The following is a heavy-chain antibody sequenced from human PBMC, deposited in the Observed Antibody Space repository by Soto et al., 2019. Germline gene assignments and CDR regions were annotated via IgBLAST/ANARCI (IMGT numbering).Heavy chain of an antibody. V-gene: IGHV1-69*06. CDR1: GGTFSSYA. CDR3: ARVSGHYYYYGMDV. J-gene: IGHJ6*02. D-gene: IGHD6-25*01. Sequence: SVKVYCKASGGTFSSYASSWVRQAPGQGLEWMGGIIPIFGTANYAQKFQGRVTITADKSTSTAYMELSSLRSEDTAVYYCARVSGHYYYYGMDVWGQGTTVTVSS. CDR2: IIPIFGTA.